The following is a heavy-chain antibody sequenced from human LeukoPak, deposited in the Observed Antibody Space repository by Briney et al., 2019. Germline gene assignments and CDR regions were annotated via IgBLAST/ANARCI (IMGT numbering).Heavy chain of an antibody. CDR2: IASKTDGGAT. V-gene: IGHV3-15*04. CDR1: ALTFSSYS. Sequence: GGSLRLSCAASALTFSSYSMNWVRQAPGEGLDWVGRIASKTDGGATDYAAPVKGRFTISRDDSKNTLNLQMNSLKTEDTAVYYCTTGIRGDWGQGTLVTVSS. CDR3: TTGIRGD. D-gene: IGHD3-10*01. J-gene: IGHJ4*02.